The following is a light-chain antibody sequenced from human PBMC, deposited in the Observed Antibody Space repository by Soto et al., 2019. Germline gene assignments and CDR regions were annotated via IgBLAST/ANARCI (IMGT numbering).Light chain of an antibody. J-gene: IGKJ1*01. CDR2: DAS. Sequence: EIVLTQSPGTLCLSPGERATLSCRASQSASSSSLAWYQQKPGQAPRLLIYDASNRATGITARFSGSGSGTDFTLTISSLEPEDFAVYYCQPRSNWPRTVGQGTKVEIK. CDR3: QPRSNWPRT. V-gene: IGKV3D-20*02. CDR1: QSASSSS.